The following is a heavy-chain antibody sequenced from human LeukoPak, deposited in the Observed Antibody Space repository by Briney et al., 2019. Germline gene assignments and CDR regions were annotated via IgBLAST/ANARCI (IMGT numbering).Heavy chain of an antibody. CDR1: RGSISSTNYY. V-gene: IGHV4-39*01. J-gene: IGHJ4*01. Sequence: PSETLSLTCTVSRGSISSTNYYWGWVRQPPGKGLEWIGTIYYNERTYYNPSLKSRVTISVDTSKNQFSLNLSSVTAADTAVYYWAMDTTVVERFDYWGQGTLVTVSS. CDR3: AMDTTVVERFDY. CDR2: IYYNERT. D-gene: IGHD1-1*01.